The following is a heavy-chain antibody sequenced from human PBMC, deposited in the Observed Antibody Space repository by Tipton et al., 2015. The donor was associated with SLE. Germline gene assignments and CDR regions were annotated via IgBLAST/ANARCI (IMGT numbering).Heavy chain of an antibody. CDR1: GGSFSGYY. CDR2: INHSGST. J-gene: IGHJ4*02. V-gene: IGHV4-34*01. D-gene: IGHD6-13*01. Sequence: TLSLTCAVYGGSFSGYYWCWFRQPPRKGLAWIGGINHSGSTNYNPSLKSRVTISVDTSKNQFSLKLSSVTAADTAVYYCARGNGIAAAGPFDYWGQGTLVIVSS. CDR3: ARGNGIAAAGPFDY.